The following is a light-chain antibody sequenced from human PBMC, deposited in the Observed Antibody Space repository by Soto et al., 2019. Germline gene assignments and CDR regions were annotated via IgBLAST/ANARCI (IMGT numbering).Light chain of an antibody. CDR3: HQRGNGPPWT. V-gene: IGKV3-11*01. J-gene: IGKJ1*01. CDR2: DAS. CDR1: QIVSNNY. Sequence: EIVFTQSPCTLSLSPWERATLSCRAIQIVSNNYLAWYQQKPXQAPRLLIYDASNRATGIPPRFSGSGSKTDFNLTISSLEPKDFAVYYCHQRGNGPPWTFGQGTKVDIK.